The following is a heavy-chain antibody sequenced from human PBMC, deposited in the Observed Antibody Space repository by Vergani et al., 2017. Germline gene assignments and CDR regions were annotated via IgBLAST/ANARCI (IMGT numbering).Heavy chain of an antibody. CDR2: ISYDGSNK. V-gene: IGHV3-30-3*01. J-gene: IGHJ4*02. CDR3: ARANTYYFDY. D-gene: IGHD4/OR15-4a*01. Sequence: QVQLVESGGGVVQPGRSLRLSCAASGFTFSSYAMHWVRQAPGKGLEWVAVISYDGSNKYYADSVKGRFTISRDNSKNTLYLQMNSLRAEDTAVYYCARANTYYFDYWGQGTLVTVSS. CDR1: GFTFSSYA.